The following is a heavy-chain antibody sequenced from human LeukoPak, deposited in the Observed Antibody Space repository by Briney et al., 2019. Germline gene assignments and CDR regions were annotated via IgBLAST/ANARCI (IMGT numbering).Heavy chain of an antibody. CDR1: GFIFSNYA. V-gene: IGHV3-23*01. J-gene: IGHJ6*02. CDR2: ISGSGGSI. CDR3: AKGQRYSYYYGMDV. Sequence: GGSLRLSCAASGFIFSNYAMNWVRQAPGKGLEWVSGISGSGGSIYYADSVKGRFTIPRDNSNNTLYLRTSSLRAEDTAVYHCAKGQRYSYYYGMDVWGQGTTVTVSS.